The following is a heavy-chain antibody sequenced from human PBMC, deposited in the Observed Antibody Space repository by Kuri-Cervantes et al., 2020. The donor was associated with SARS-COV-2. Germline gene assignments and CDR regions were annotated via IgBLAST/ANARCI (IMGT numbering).Heavy chain of an antibody. V-gene: IGHV4-39*01. CDR3: ARHNIGTYVRTAFDI. D-gene: IGHD1-26*01. J-gene: IGHJ3*02. CDR2: IYSSGST. CDR1: GGSISSSICY. Sequence: SETLSLTCTVSGGSISSSICYWGWIRQSPEMGLEYIGSIYSSGSTYCNPSLKSRVSISIDTSKNQFSLKVSSVTAADTAVYYCARHNIGTYVRTAFDIWGQGTMVTVSS.